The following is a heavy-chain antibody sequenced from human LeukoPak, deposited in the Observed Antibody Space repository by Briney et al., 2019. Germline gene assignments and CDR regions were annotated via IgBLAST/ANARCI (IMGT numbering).Heavy chain of an antibody. CDR2: ISSSGGST. D-gene: IGHD3-10*01. CDR1: GFTFSSYA. Sequence: PGGSLRLSCAASGFTFSSYAMCWVRQAPGKGLEWVSAISSSGGSTYYADSVKGRFTISRDNSKNTLYLQMNSLRAEDTAVYYCAKDYYGSGSYFPHDAFDIWGQGTMVTVSS. J-gene: IGHJ3*02. V-gene: IGHV3-23*01. CDR3: AKDYYGSGSYFPHDAFDI.